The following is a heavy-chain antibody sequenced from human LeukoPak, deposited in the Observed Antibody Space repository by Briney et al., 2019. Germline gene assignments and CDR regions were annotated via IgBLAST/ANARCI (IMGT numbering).Heavy chain of an antibody. D-gene: IGHD1-14*01. CDR2: IYHSGST. CDR1: GGSISSGGYY. Sequence: SETLSLTCTVSGGSISSGGYYWGWIRQPPGKGLEWIGSIYHSGSTHYNPSLKSRVTISVDTSSNQFSLKLRSVTAADTAVYYCARIGSYYYYTDVWGKGTTVSVSS. CDR3: ARIGSYYYYTDV. V-gene: IGHV4-39*07. J-gene: IGHJ6*03.